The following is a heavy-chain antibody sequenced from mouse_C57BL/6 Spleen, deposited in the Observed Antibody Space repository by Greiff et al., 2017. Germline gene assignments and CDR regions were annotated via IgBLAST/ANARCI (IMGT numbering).Heavy chain of an antibody. V-gene: IGHV1-82*01. J-gene: IGHJ2*01. CDR2: LYPGDGDT. D-gene: IGHD2-3*01. CDR1: GYAFSSSW. CDR3: AREGYSYFDY. Sequence: QVQLQQSGPELVKPGASVKISCKASGYAFSSSWMHWVKQRPGTGLEWIGRLYPGDGDTNYNGKFKGKATLTADKSSSTAYMQLSSLTSEGSGVYFCAREGYSYFDYWGQGTTLTVAS.